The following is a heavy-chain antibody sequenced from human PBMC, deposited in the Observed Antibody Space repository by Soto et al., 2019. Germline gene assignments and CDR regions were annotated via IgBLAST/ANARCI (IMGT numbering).Heavy chain of an antibody. CDR2: IDYRGST. CDR3: VRGVIH. D-gene: IGHD6-13*01. V-gene: IGHV4-31*03. J-gene: IGHJ4*02. Sequence: QVQLQASGPGLVKPSQTLSLTCTVSGGFISSGGYYWSWIRQHPGKGLEWIGSIDYRGSTDYSPSLQSRVTISLDTFKNQFSLKLSSVTAADTAVYFCVRGVIHWGLGTLVTVSS. CDR1: GGFISSGGYY.